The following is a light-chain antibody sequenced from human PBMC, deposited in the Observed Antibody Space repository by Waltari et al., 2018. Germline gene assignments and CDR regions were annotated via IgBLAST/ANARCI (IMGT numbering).Light chain of an antibody. V-gene: IGLV2-8*01. CDR2: EVT. Sequence: QSALTQPPSASGSPGQSVTLSCTGTSSDIGTYNLVSWYQQGPGKAPKLIIYEVTKRPSGVPDRFSGSKSGNTASLTVSGLQADDEADYYCSSYAGSGNVVFGGGTKLTVL. CDR1: SSDIGTYNL. CDR3: SSYAGSGNVV. J-gene: IGLJ3*02.